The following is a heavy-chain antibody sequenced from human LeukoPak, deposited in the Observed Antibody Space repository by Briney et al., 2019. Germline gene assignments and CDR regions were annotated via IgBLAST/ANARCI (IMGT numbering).Heavy chain of an antibody. Sequence: GGSLRLSCAASGFTFSSYGMHWVRQAPGKGLEWVANIKQDGSEKYYVDSVKGRFTISRDNAKNSLYLQMNSLRAEDTAVYYCARGPHLWAPSSSWGDYWGQGTLVTVSS. CDR2: IKQDGSEK. CDR1: GFTFSSYG. CDR3: ARGPHLWAPSSSWGDY. V-gene: IGHV3-7*01. D-gene: IGHD6-13*01. J-gene: IGHJ4*02.